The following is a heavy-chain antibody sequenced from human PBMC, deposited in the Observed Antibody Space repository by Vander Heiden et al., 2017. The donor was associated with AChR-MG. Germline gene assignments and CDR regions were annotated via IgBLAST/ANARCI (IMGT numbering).Heavy chain of an antibody. CDR1: GGTTSSCSYY. Sequence: QLQESGPGLVKPSETPSLTCPVSGGTTSSCSYYWGRSRQPPGKALEWTGSLFYSGSTYYNPSLKSRVTIAVDTSRNQFSLSLSSVTAADTAVYYCGRLVAYDNSGYSLVGGRFFDYWGQGILVTISS. CDR2: LFYSGST. CDR3: GRLVAYDNSGYSLVGGRFFDY. J-gene: IGHJ4*02. D-gene: IGHD3-22*01. V-gene: IGHV4-39*01.